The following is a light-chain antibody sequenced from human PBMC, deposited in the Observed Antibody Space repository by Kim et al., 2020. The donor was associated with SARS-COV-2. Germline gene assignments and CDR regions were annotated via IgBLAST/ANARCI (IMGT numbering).Light chain of an antibody. CDR3: SSYTSISTLHVV. Sequence: VTSSCTRTSRDVGGYNYVPWYQQHPDKGPKLMIYDVSNRPSGVSNRFSGSKSGNTASLTISGLQAEDEADYYCSSYTSISTLHVVFGGGTQLTVL. V-gene: IGLV2-14*03. CDR2: DVS. CDR1: SRDVGGYNY. J-gene: IGLJ2*01.